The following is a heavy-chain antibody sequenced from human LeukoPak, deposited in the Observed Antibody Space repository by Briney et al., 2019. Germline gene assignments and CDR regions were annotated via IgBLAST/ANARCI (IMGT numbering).Heavy chain of an antibody. V-gene: IGHV4-34*01. CDR1: GGSFSGYY. J-gene: IGHJ5*02. CDR2: INHSGST. D-gene: IGHD3-3*01. CDR3: ARAAMDYDFWSGYYIGWFDP. Sequence: SETLSLTCAVYGGSFSGYYWSWIRQPPGKGLEWIGEINHSGSTNNNPSLKSRVTISVDTSKNQFSLKLSSVTAADTAVYYCARAAMDYDFWSGYYIGWFDPWGQGTLVTVSS.